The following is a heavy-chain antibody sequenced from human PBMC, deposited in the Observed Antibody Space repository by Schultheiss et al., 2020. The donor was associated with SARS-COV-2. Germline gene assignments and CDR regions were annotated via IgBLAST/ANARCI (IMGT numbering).Heavy chain of an antibody. CDR2: ISSSGSTI. D-gene: IGHD3-3*01. Sequence: GGSLRLSCAASGFTFSSYEMNWVRQAPGKGLEWVSYISSSGSTIYYADSVKGRFTISRDNAKNSLYLQMNSLRAEDTAVYYCANYDFWSGYFDYWGQGTLVTVSS. J-gene: IGHJ4*02. CDR1: GFTFSSYE. V-gene: IGHV3-48*03. CDR3: ANYDFWSGYFDY.